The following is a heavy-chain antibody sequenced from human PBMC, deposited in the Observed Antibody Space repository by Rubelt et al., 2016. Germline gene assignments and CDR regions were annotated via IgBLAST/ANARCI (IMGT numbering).Heavy chain of an antibody. CDR1: GGSISSSSYY. Sequence: QLQLQESGPGLVKPSETLSLTCTVSGGSISSSSYYWGLIRQPPGKGLEWIGSIYYSGSTYYNPSRRGRSIKSLTTSKKLVFLRSCSWAGADTAVYYVARDRPNDYPYYGMDVWGQGTTVTVSS. V-gene: IGHV4-39*07. CDR2: IYYSGST. D-gene: IGHD4-11*01. J-gene: IGHJ6*02. CDR3: ARDRPNDYPYYGMDV.